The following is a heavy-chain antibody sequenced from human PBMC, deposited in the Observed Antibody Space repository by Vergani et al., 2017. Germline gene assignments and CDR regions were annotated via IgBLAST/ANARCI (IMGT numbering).Heavy chain of an antibody. CDR1: GFSVSSSGVG. CDR3: AERDIFDDNYEYFDY. D-gene: IGHD4-11*01. V-gene: IGHV2-5*01. Sequence: QITLKESGPTLVKPTQPLTLTCTVSGFSVSSSGVGVAWIRPPPGKALECLAIIYWNDDKRYSPSLMGRLTIAKDTSRNQVVLTMTNRDPVDTATYYCAERDIFDDNYEYFDYWGPGTLVTVSS. CDR2: IYWNDDK. J-gene: IGHJ4*02.